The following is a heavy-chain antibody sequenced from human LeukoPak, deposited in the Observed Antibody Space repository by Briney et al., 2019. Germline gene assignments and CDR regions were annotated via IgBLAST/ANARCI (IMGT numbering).Heavy chain of an antibody. D-gene: IGHD2-2*02. CDR3: ARDQKRSVVPAAIGFDP. CDR2: IIPIFGTA. J-gene: IGHJ5*02. V-gene: IGHV1-69*05. Sequence: ASVKVSCKASGGTFSSYAISWVRQAPGQGLEWKGGIIPIFGTANYAQKFQGRVTITTDESTSTAYMELSSLRSEDTAVYYCARDQKRSVVPAAIGFDPWGQGTLVTVSS. CDR1: GGTFSSYA.